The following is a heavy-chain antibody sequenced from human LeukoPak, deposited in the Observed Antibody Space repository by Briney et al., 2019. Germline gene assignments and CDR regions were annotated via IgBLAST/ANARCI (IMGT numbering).Heavy chain of an antibody. CDR2: ISAYNGNT. CDR1: GYTFTSYG. D-gene: IGHD3-16*02. Sequence: ASVKVSCKASGYTFTSYGISWVRQAPGQGLEWMGWISAYNGNTNYAQKLQGRVTMTTDTSTSTAYMELRSLRSDDTAVYYGARDTPHLHYDYVWGSYRYTLDYWGQGTLVTVSS. J-gene: IGHJ4*02. V-gene: IGHV1-18*01. CDR3: ARDTPHLHYDYVWGSYRYTLDY.